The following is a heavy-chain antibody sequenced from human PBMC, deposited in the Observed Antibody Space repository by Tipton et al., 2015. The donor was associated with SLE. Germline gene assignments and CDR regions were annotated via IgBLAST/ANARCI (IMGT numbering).Heavy chain of an antibody. V-gene: IGHV4-61*02. CDR1: GDSFSSGSSS. CDR3: VKSVVVVSPRDYYYYMDV. J-gene: IGHJ6*03. Sequence: TPSLTCTVSGDSFSSGSSSWNWVRQPAGKGLEWIGLIYNSGITNYNPSLQSRVTLSVDMSKNQFSLRLSSVTAADTGVYYCVKSVVVVSPRDYYYYMDVWGKGTTVTVSS. D-gene: IGHD2-15*01. CDR2: IYNSGIT.